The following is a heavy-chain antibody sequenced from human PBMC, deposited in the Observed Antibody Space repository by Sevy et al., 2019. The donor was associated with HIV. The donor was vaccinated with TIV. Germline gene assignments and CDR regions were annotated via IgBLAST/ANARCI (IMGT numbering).Heavy chain of an antibody. CDR3: AREGSGSYLPPSDY. J-gene: IGHJ4*02. CDR2: ISAYNGNT. Sequence: ASVKVSCNASGYTFTSYGISCVRQAPGQGLEWMGWISAYNGNTNYAQKLQGRVTVTTDTSTSTAYMELRSLRSDDTAVYYCAREGSGSYLPPSDYWGQGTLVTVSS. D-gene: IGHD1-26*01. V-gene: IGHV1-18*04. CDR1: GYTFTSYG.